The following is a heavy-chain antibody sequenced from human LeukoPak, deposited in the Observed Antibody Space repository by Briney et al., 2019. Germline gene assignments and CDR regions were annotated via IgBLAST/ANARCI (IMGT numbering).Heavy chain of an antibody. CDR2: ISSSSSYI. CDR3: ARDYVTSCSSTSCYRGIGY. D-gene: IGHD2-2*01. J-gene: IGHJ4*02. CDR1: GFTFSSYA. Sequence: GGSLRLSCAASGFTFSSYAMSWVRQAPGKGLEWVSSISSSSSYIYYADSVKGRFTISRDNAKNSLYLQMNSLRAEDTAVYYCARDYVTSCSSTSCYRGIGYWGQGTLVTVSS. V-gene: IGHV3-21*01.